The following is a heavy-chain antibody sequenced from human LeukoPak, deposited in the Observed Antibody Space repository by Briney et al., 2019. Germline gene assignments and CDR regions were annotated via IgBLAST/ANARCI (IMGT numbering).Heavy chain of an antibody. D-gene: IGHD3-22*01. V-gene: IGHV3-48*02. Sequence: GGSLRLSCAASGFTFSSYSMNWVRQAPGKGLEWVSYISSSSSTIYYADSVKGRFTISRDNARNSLYLQMNSLRDEDTAVYYCASALTYYYDSSGYPVDYWGQGTLVTVSS. CDR2: ISSSSSTI. CDR1: GFTFSSYS. J-gene: IGHJ4*02. CDR3: ASALTYYYDSSGYPVDY.